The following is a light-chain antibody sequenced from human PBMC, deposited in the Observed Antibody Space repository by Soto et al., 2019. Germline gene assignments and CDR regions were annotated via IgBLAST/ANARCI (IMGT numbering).Light chain of an antibody. CDR3: QQYNSYFRT. CDR2: KAS. Sequence: DIQMTQSPSTLSASVGDRVTITCRASQSISSWLAWYQQKPGKAPKLLIYKASSLESGVPSRFSGSGSGTEFTLTISSLQPDEFVTYYCQQYNSYFRTFGQGTKVEIK. J-gene: IGKJ1*01. V-gene: IGKV1-5*03. CDR1: QSISSW.